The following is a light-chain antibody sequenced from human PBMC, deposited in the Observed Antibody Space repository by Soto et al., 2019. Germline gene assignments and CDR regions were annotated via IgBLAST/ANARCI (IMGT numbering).Light chain of an antibody. V-gene: IGLV2-14*03. CDR1: SSDVDGYNH. CDR2: DVS. Sequence: QSALTQPASVSGSPGQSITISCTGTSSDVDGYNHVSWYQQHPGKAPTLMIYDVSTRPSAVSNRFSGSKSGNTAALTISGLKAEDEADYHCSSYTSSSAGVFGTGTKLTVL. J-gene: IGLJ1*01. CDR3: SSYTSSSAGV.